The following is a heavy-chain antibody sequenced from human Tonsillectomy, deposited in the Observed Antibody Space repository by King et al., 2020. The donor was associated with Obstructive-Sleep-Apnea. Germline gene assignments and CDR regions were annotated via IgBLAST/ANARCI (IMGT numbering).Heavy chain of an antibody. CDR1: GFIFSDYD. D-gene: IGHD3-10*01. J-gene: IGHJ5*02. Sequence: DVQLVESGGGLVKPGGSLRLSCAASGFIFSDYDMNWVRRAPGKGLEWVSTITTSSHYIYYADSVKGRFTISRHNANNFVYLQMSSLRAEDTAMYYCTSALGSRALRDNWFDLWGQGTLVTVSS. V-gene: IGHV3-21*01. CDR2: ITTSSHYI. CDR3: TSALGSRALRDNWFDL.